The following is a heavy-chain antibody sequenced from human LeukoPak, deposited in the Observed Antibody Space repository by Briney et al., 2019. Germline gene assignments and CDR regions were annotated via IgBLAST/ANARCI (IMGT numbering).Heavy chain of an antibody. V-gene: IGHV1-18*01. CDR1: GYSFTSYG. CDR3: ARAPPRDTFDS. Sequence: AAVKVSCKASGYSFTSYGISWVRQAPGQGLEWMGWVSNYKGHTKYAQKFQDRVSMTTDISTNTAYMELRSLRSDDTAVYYCARAPPRDTFDSWGQGTLVTVSS. D-gene: IGHD5-18*01. CDR2: VSNYKGHT. J-gene: IGHJ4*02.